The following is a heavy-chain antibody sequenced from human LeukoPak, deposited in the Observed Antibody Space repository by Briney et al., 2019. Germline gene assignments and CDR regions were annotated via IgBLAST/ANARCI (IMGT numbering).Heavy chain of an antibody. Sequence: GGSLRLSCVVSGYTFSNYGMTWVRQAPGKGLEWVSGISGSGGSTYYADSVKGRFTISRDNSKNTLHLQMNSLRDDDTAVYYCARVSRGVLVSWGQGTLVTVSS. J-gene: IGHJ4*02. D-gene: IGHD4-23*01. V-gene: IGHV3-23*01. CDR3: ARVSRGVLVS. CDR1: GYTFSNYG. CDR2: ISGSGGST.